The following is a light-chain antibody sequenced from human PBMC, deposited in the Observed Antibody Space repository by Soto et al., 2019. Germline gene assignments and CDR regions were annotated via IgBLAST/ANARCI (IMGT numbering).Light chain of an antibody. CDR1: RSDVGGYNY. CDR2: DVT. CDR3: SSYTSSSTYV. J-gene: IGLJ1*01. Sequence: QSALTQPASVSGSPGQSITISCTGTRSDVGGYNYVYWHQQHPGKAPKLMIYDVTNRPSGVSERFSGSKSGNTASLTISGLQAEDEADYYCSSYTSSSTYVFGAGTKLTVL. V-gene: IGLV2-14*01.